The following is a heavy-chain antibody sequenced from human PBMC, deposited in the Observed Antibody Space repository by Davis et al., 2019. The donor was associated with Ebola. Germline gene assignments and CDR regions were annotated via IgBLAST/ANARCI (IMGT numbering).Heavy chain of an antibody. Sequence: PSETLSLTCTVSGGSISSSSYYWGWIRQPPGKGLEWIGSIYYSGSTYYNPSLKSRVTISVDTSKNQFSLKLSSVTAADTAVYYCARHGCSSTSCEYFQHWGQGTLVTVSS. CDR2: IYYSGST. CDR3: ARHGCSSTSCEYFQH. J-gene: IGHJ1*01. V-gene: IGHV4-39*01. D-gene: IGHD2-2*01. CDR1: GGSISSSSYY.